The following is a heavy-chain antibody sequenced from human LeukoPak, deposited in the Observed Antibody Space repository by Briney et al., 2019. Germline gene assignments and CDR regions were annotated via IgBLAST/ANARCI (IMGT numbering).Heavy chain of an antibody. CDR3: ARGGGPNWNDVGWFDP. CDR2: INWNGGST. D-gene: IGHD1-1*01. V-gene: IGHV3-20*04. CDR1: GFTFDDYG. Sequence: PGGSLRLSCAASGFTFDDYGMSWVRQAPGKGLEWVSGINWNGGSTGYADSVKGRFTISRDNAKNSLYLQMNSLRAEDTALYYCARGGGPNWNDVGWFDPWGQGTLVTVSS. J-gene: IGHJ5*02.